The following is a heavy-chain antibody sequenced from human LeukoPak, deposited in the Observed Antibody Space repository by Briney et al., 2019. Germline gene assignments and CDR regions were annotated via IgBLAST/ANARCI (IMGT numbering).Heavy chain of an antibody. J-gene: IGHJ4*02. CDR3: ATSGYSSSWYYFDY. V-gene: IGHV1-69*13. Sequence: PVKVSCKASGGTFSSYAISWVRQAPGQGLEWMGGIFPIFGTANYAQKFQGRVTITADESTSTAYMELSSLRSEDTAVYYCATSGYSSSWYYFDYWGQGTLVTVSS. CDR2: IFPIFGTA. D-gene: IGHD6-13*01. CDR1: GGTFSSYA.